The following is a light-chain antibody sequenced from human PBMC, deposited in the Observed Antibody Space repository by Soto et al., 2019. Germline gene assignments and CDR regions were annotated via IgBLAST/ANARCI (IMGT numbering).Light chain of an antibody. CDR2: DVS. J-gene: IGLJ2*01. CDR3: SSDTSSNTLVV. V-gene: IGLV2-14*03. CDR1: SSDVGGYDY. Sequence: QSVLTQPASVSGSPGQSITISCTGTSSDVGGYDYVSWYQQHPGKAPKLMIYDVSNRPSGVSNRFSGSKSGNTASLTISGLQAEDEADEYCSSDTSSNTLVVFGGGTQLTVL.